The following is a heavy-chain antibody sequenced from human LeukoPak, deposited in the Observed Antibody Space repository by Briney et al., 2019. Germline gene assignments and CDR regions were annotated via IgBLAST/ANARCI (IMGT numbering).Heavy chain of an antibody. D-gene: IGHD4-11*01. V-gene: IGHV4-34*01. CDR2: INHSGST. J-gene: IGHJ4*02. CDR3: ASGMTTVTNFDY. CDR1: GGSFSGYY. Sequence: SETLSLTCAVYGGSFSGYYWSWIRQPPGKGLEWIGEINHSGSTNYNPSLKSRVTISVDTFKNQFSLKLSSVTAADTAVYYCASGMTTVTNFDYWGQGTLVTVSS.